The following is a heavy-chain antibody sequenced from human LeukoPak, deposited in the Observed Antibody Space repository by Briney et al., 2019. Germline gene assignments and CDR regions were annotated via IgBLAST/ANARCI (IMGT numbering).Heavy chain of an antibody. Sequence: SETLSLTCTVSGGSISSTIYYWGWIRQPPGKGLEWIGSIYYRGSTYYNPSLKSRVAISVDTSKNQFSLKLSSVTAADTAVYYCARVRLFSFDYWGQGTLVTVSS. CDR1: GGSISSTIYY. V-gene: IGHV4-39*07. CDR3: ARVRLFSFDY. D-gene: IGHD6-19*01. CDR2: IYYRGST. J-gene: IGHJ4*02.